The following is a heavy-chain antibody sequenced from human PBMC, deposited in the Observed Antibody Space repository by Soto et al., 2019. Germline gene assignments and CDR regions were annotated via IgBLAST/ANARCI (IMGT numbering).Heavy chain of an antibody. J-gene: IGHJ3*02. Sequence: EVQLVESGGGLIQPGGSLRLSCAASGFTVSSNYMSWVRQAPGKGLEWVSVIYSGGSTYYADSVKGRFTISRDNSKNTLYLQMNSLRAEDTAVYYCAREPQLDLELQGPFDIWGQGTMVTVSS. V-gene: IGHV3-53*01. CDR1: GFTVSSNY. D-gene: IGHD1-7*01. CDR3: AREPQLDLELQGPFDI. CDR2: IYSGGST.